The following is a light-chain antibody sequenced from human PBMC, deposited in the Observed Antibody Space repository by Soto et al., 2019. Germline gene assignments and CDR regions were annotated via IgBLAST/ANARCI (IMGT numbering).Light chain of an antibody. Sequence: EIFLAQAPCSLCLSPVERATLSCRASQSVSSYLAWYQQKPGQAPRLLIYDASNRATGIPARFSGSGSGTDFTLTISSLEPEDFAVYYCQQRSNWPITFGQGTRLEIK. V-gene: IGKV3-11*01. CDR2: DAS. J-gene: IGKJ5*01. CDR3: QQRSNWPIT. CDR1: QSVSSY.